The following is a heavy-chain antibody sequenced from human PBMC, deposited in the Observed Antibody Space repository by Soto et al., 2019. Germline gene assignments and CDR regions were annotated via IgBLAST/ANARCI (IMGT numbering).Heavy chain of an antibody. CDR3: ASTKDETLYFDY. D-gene: IGHD2-15*01. Sequence: SETLSLTCTVSGGSIRSSSSYWGWIRQPPGKGLEWIGSIHYSGSTYYNPSLQSRVTISGDASKKQFSLKLGSVTAADTAMYYCASTKDETLYFDYWGQGNLVTVSS. V-gene: IGHV4-39*01. CDR1: GGSIRSSSSY. J-gene: IGHJ4*02. CDR2: IHYSGST.